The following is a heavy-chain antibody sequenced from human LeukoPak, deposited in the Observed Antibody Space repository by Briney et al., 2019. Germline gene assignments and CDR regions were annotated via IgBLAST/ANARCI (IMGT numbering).Heavy chain of an antibody. J-gene: IGHJ6*02. D-gene: IGHD2/OR15-2a*01. V-gene: IGHV3-11*01. CDR3: AREVVIVPDYFYYGLDV. Sequence: GGSLRLSCAASGFTFGDYYMTWIRQAPGKGLEWLSFISSRGDSLYYADSVRGRFTIPRDNAKNSLFLQMNSLRAEDTAVYYCAREVVIVPDYFYYGLDVWGQGTTVSVSS. CDR1: GFTFGDYY. CDR2: ISSRGDSL.